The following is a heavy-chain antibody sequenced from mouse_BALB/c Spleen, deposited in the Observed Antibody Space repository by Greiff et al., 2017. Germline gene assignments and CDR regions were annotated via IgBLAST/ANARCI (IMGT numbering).Heavy chain of an antibody. CDR2: ISYSGST. J-gene: IGHJ3*01. Sequence: EVKLVESGPGLVKPSQSLSLTCTVTGYSITSDYAWNWIRQFPGNQLEWMGYISYSGSTSYNPSLKSRISITRDTSKNQFFLQLNSVTTEDTATYYCARGNYYLWLAYWGQGTLVTVSA. CDR3: ARGNYYLWLAY. CDR1: GYSITSDYA. V-gene: IGHV3-2*02. D-gene: IGHD1-1*01.